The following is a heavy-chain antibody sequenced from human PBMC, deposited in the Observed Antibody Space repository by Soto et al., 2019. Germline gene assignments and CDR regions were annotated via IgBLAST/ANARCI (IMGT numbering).Heavy chain of an antibody. CDR3: ARVAVTTDDAFDI. V-gene: IGHV1-18*01. Sequence: ASVKGSCKASGYTFSSYGISWVRKGPGQGLEWMGWISAYNGNTNYAQKLQGRVTMTTDTSTSTAYMELRSLRSDDTAVYYCARVAVTTDDAFDIWGQGTMVTVSS. CDR1: GYTFSSYG. CDR2: ISAYNGNT. D-gene: IGHD4-17*01. J-gene: IGHJ3*02.